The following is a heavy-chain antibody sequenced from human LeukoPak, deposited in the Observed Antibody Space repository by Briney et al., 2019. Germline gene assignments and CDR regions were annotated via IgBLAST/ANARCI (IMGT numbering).Heavy chain of an antibody. CDR1: GGSMTYYY. J-gene: IGHJ6*03. D-gene: IGHD3-9*01. V-gene: IGHV4-59*08. CDR2: IYSSGST. Sequence: KSSETLSLTCTVSGGSMTYYYWSWIRQPPRKGQEWIGFIYSSGSTTYNPSLASRVTISVDTSKKQFSLKLSSVTAADTAVYYCARRRGSDISRLYYYYMDVWGKGTTVTVSS. CDR3: ARRRGSDISRLYYYYMDV.